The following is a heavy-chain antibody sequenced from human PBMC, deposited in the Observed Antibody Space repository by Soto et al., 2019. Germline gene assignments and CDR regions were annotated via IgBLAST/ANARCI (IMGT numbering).Heavy chain of an antibody. D-gene: IGHD4-17*01. J-gene: IGHJ5*02. Sequence: PGGSLRLSFAASGFGFSTHALSWVRQAPGKGLEWLSSITNTGITTHYADSVKGRFTISRENSRNTLHLQMNNLRVDDTAVYYCAKCFDYGDPKLIDLWGQGXLVTV. CDR3: AKCFDYGDPKLIDL. CDR2: ITNTGITT. CDR1: GFGFSTHA. V-gene: IGHV3-23*01.